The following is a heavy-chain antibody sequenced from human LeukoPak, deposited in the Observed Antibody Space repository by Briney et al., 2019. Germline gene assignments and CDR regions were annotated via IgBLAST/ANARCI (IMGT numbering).Heavy chain of an antibody. CDR2: IYPSDSDT. CDR3: AKAASRNAFFDY. Sequence: GESLKISCKGSGYSFTTYWIGWVRQRSGKGLEWMGIIYPSDSDTRYNPSFQGHITISADKSSSTAYLQWSSLEASDTAMYYCAKAASRNAFFDYWGQGTLVTVSP. V-gene: IGHV5-51*01. J-gene: IGHJ4*02. D-gene: IGHD6-13*01. CDR1: GYSFTTYW.